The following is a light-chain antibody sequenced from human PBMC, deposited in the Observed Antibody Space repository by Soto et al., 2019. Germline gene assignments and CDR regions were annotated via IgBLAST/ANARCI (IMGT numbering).Light chain of an antibody. V-gene: IGKV3-20*01. CDR2: GVS. J-gene: IGKJ1*01. Sequence: IVLTQSPGTLSLSPGERATLSCRASQTGSNSYLAWYQQKSGQAPRLLIYGVSTRATGIPDRFSGSGSGTEFALPISRLEPEDFAVYICQHYGYPQWTFGPGTKVEIK. CDR3: QHYGYPQWT. CDR1: QTGSNSY.